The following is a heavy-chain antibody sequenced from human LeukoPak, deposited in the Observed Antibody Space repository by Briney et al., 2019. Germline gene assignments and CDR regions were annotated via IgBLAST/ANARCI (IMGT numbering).Heavy chain of an antibody. CDR1: GGTFSSYA. CDR2: FIPIFGTA. Sequence: SVKVSCKASGGTFSSYAISWVRQAPGQGLEWMGGFIPIFGTANYAQKFQGRVTITTDESTSTAYMELSSLRSEDTAVYYCARARREGAAPAFDIWGQGTMVTVSS. CDR3: ARARREGAAPAFDI. D-gene: IGHD1-26*01. J-gene: IGHJ3*02. V-gene: IGHV1-69*05.